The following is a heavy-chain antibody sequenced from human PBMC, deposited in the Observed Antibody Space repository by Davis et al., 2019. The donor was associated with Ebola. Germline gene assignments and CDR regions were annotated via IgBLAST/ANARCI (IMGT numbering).Heavy chain of an antibody. CDR1: GGSISPYY. CDR2: IYYSGST. V-gene: IGHV4-59*08. Sequence: MPSETLSLTCAVSGGSISPYYWSWIRQPPGKGLEWIGYIYYSGSTNYNPSLQSRVTISVDTSKNQFSLKLSSVTAADTAVYYCARRGIPTFYGMDVWGQGTTVTVSS. D-gene: IGHD2-2*02. J-gene: IGHJ6*02. CDR3: ARRGIPTFYGMDV.